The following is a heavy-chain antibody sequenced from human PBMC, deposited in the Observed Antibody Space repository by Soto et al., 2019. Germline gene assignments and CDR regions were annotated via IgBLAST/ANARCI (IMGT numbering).Heavy chain of an antibody. CDR3: ARDVTVTTYYYYYGMDV. CDR2: ISYDGSNK. CDR1: GFTFSSYA. Sequence: QVQLVESGGGVVQPGRSLRLSCAASGFTFSSYAMHWVRQAPGKGLEWVAVISYDGSNKYYADSVKGRFTISRDNSKNTLYLQMNSLRAEDTAVYYCARDVTVTTYYYYYGMDVWGQGTTVTVSS. J-gene: IGHJ6*02. V-gene: IGHV3-30-3*01. D-gene: IGHD4-17*01.